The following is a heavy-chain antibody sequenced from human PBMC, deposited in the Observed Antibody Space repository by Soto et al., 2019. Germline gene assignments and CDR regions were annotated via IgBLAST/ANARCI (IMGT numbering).Heavy chain of an antibody. CDR1: GFTFSSYG. J-gene: IGHJ4*02. Sequence: PGGSLRLSCAASGFTFSSYGMHWVRQAPGKGLEWVAVIWYDGSNKYYADSVKGRFTISRDNSKNTLYLQMNSLRAEDTAVYYCARAPCGGDCYANFDYWGQGTLVTVS. V-gene: IGHV3-33*01. CDR3: ARAPCGGDCYANFDY. CDR2: IWYDGSNK. D-gene: IGHD2-21*01.